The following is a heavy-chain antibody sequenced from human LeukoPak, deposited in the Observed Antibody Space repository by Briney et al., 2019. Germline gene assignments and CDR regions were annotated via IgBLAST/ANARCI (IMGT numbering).Heavy chain of an antibody. CDR3: AREVIAAHNWFDP. J-gene: IGHJ5*02. D-gene: IGHD6-6*01. Sequence: SETLSLTCTVSGGSISSSNWWSWVRQPPGKGLEWIGEIYHSGSTNYNPSLKSRVTMSADTSKNQFSLNLSSVTAADTAVYYCAREVIAAHNWFDPWGQGTLVTVSS. CDR1: GGSISSSNW. V-gene: IGHV4-4*02. CDR2: IYHSGST.